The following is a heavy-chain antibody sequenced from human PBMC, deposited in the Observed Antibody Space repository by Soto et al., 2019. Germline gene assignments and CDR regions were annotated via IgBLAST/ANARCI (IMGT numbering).Heavy chain of an antibody. J-gene: IGHJ6*02. CDR1: GFSFSGSA. CDR3: SRHSVDSGWNGLDV. D-gene: IGHD6-19*01. CDR2: IRSNTNNYAT. Sequence: EVPLVESGGGLVQPGGSLKLSCAASGFSFSGSAMHWVRQASGKGLEWIGRIRSNTNNYATAYAASVKGRFTISRDDSKNTAYLQMNSLKTEDTAVYYCSRHSVDSGWNGLDVWGQGTTVTVSS. V-gene: IGHV3-73*02.